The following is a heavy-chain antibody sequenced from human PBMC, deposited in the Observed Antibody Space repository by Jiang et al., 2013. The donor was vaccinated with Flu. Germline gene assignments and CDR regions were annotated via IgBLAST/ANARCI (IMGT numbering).Heavy chain of an antibody. V-gene: IGHV3-49*03. D-gene: IGHD2-8*01. CDR1: GFSFGDYA. Sequence: QLLESGEACAARAVLRLSCTTSGFSFGDYAVSWLRQAPGKGLEWVGFIRNKLYRGTTDYAASVKGRFTISRDDSKSIAYLQMSSLKTEDTAIYYCTRDLVRDVILIPTTYFDYWGQGALVTVSS. J-gene: IGHJ4*02. CDR2: IRNKLYRGTT. CDR3: TRDLVRDVILIPTTYFDY.